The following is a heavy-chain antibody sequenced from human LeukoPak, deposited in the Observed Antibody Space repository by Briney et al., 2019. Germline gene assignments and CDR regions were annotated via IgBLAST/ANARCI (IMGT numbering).Heavy chain of an antibody. CDR1: GYTFTSYY. CDR3: ARAPVAATEYYYYYYMDV. V-gene: IGHV1-46*01. CDR2: INPSGGST. J-gene: IGHJ6*03. D-gene: IGHD2-15*01. Sequence: ASVKVSCKASGYTFTSYYMHWVRQAPGQGFEWMGIINPSGGSTSYAQKFQGRVTMTRDTSTSTVYMELSSLRSEDTAVYYCARAPVAATEYYYYYYMDVWGKGTTVTVSS.